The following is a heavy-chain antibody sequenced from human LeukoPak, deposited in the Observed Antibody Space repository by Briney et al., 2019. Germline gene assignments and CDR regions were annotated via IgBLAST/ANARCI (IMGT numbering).Heavy chain of an antibody. J-gene: IGHJ4*02. CDR3: ARGEYYYDSSGYSYGFDY. CDR1: VGTFSSYT. CDR2: IIPILGIA. D-gene: IGHD3-22*01. Sequence: SVKDSCKASVGTFSSYTISWVRQAPGQGLAWVGRIIPILGIANYAQKFQGRVTITADKSTSTAYMELSSLRSEDTAVDYCARGEYYYDSSGYSYGFDYWGQGTLVTVSS. V-gene: IGHV1-69*02.